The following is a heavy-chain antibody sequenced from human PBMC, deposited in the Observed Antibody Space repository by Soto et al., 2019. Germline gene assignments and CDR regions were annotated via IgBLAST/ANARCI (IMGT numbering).Heavy chain of an antibody. V-gene: IGHV3-23*01. CDR1: GFTFSSYA. D-gene: IGHD5-12*01. J-gene: IGHJ4*02. Sequence: GGSLRLSCAASGFTFSSYAMSWVRQAPGKGLEWVSAIVGSGDSTHYADSVKGRFTISRDNSNNTLHLQMDSLRAEDTAVYYCAKDHSVDIVATPVGYWGQGTLVTVSS. CDR2: IVGSGDST. CDR3: AKDHSVDIVATPVGY.